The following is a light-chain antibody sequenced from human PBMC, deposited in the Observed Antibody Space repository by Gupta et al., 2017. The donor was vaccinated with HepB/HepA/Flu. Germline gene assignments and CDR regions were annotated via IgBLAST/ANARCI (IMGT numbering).Light chain of an antibody. Sequence: QPVLTQPPSSSAPPGESARLTCTLPSDINVGSYNIYSYQQKPGSPPRYLLYFFSDSDKGQGSGVPSRFSGSKDASATKGIILISGLQSEDDSYYYCMIWPSNAWVFGGGTKLTVL. V-gene: IGLV5-37*01. J-gene: IGLJ3*02. CDR1: SDINVGSYN. CDR2: FFSDSDK. CDR3: MIWPSNAWV.